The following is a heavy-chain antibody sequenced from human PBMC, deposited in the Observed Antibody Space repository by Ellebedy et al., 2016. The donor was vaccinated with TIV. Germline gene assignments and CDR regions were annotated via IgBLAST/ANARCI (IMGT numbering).Heavy chain of an antibody. CDR2: INAANGNT. J-gene: IGHJ1*01. CDR3: ARETYGSGSYESSFQH. D-gene: IGHD3-10*01. CDR1: GYTFTSYT. Sequence: ASVKVSCKASGYTFTSYTMHWVRQAPGQRLEWMGWINAANGNTKYSQKFQGRVTITRDTSASTVYMELSSLRSEDTAVYYCARETYGSGSYESSFQHWGQGTLVTVSS. V-gene: IGHV1-3*01.